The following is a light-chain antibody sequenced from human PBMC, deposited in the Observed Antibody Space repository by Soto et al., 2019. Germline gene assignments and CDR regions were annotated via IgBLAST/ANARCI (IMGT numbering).Light chain of an antibody. Sequence: QSVLPQPPSLSGAPGQRVTISCTGSSSDIGAGSEVHWYQQLPGTAPKLLIFGSTNRPSGVPDRFSGSKSATSASLAITGLQAEDEADYYCQSYDNSLSAYVFGTGTQLTVL. J-gene: IGLJ1*01. CDR2: GST. CDR1: SSDIGAGSE. CDR3: QSYDNSLSAYV. V-gene: IGLV1-40*01.